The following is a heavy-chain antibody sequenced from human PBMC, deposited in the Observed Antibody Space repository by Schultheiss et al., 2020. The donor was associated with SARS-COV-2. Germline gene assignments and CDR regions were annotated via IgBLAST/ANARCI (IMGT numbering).Heavy chain of an antibody. CDR3: ARDRGSSWYPVRYYYYMDV. J-gene: IGHJ6*03. D-gene: IGHD6-13*01. V-gene: IGHV3-74*01. CDR2: INSDGSST. CDR1: GFTFSSYW. Sequence: GGSLRLSCAASGFTFSSYWMHWVRQAPGKGLVWVSRINSDGSSTSYADSVKGRFTISRDNAKNTLYLQMNSLRAEDTAVYYCARDRGSSWYPVRYYYYMDVWGKGTTVTVSS.